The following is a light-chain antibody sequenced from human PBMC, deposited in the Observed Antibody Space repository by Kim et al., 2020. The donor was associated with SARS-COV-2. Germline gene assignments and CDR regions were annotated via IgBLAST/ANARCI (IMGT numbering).Light chain of an antibody. J-gene: IGKJ1*01. CDR2: ASY. Sequence: ASVGDRVTINCRATQSMSNYLAWYQQRPRKVPKLLIYASYILQSGVPSRFSGRGSGTDFTLTISRLQPEDVATYYCQKYNSAIWTFGQGTKVEIK. CDR1: QSMSNY. CDR3: QKYNSAIWT. V-gene: IGKV1-27*01.